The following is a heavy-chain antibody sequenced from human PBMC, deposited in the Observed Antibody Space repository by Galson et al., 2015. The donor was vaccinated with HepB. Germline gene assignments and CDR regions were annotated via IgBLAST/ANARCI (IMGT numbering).Heavy chain of an antibody. CDR2: IWYDGSNK. D-gene: IGHD4-17*01. CDR1: GFTFSSYG. J-gene: IGHJ4*02. CDR3: ARDGLYGDDDY. Sequence: SLRLSCAASGFTFSSYGMHWVRQAPGKGLEWVAVIWYDGSNKYYADSVKGRFTISRDNSKNTLYLQMNSLRAEDTAVYYCARDGLYGDDDYWGQGTLVTVSS. V-gene: IGHV3-33*08.